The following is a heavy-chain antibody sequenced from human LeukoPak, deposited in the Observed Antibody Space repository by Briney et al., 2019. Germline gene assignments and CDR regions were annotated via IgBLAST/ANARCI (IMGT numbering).Heavy chain of an antibody. J-gene: IGHJ3*02. CDR2: TYYRSWWYY. CDR3: ARDPPAVAGSFDI. D-gene: IGHD6-19*01. CDR1: GDSVSSNSAA. Sequence: SQTLSLTCAISGDSVSSNSAAWNWIRQSPSRGLEWLGRTYYRSWWYYDYAVSVKSRITITPDTSKNQFSLQLNSVTPEDTGVYYCARDPPAVAGSFDIWGQGTMVTVSS. V-gene: IGHV6-1*01.